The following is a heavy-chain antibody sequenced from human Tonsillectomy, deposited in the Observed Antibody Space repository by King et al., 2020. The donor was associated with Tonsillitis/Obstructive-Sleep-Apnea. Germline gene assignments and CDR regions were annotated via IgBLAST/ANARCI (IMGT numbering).Heavy chain of an antibody. CDR1: GFTFXXYS. CDR3: TRTPYVWGSDRSYYGLDV. Sequence: VQLVESGGGLXXPXRSLXLSXXGXGFTFXXYSXTWXXXXPXXGXXXXXXXXXXAXXXXXXXXXXVXGXFTXSXXXSXSTAYLQMXXLKIEDTAVYYCTRTPYVWGSDRSYYGLDVWGQGTTVTVSS. CDR2: XXXXAXXXXX. D-gene: IGHD3-16*02. J-gene: IGHJ6*02. V-gene: IGHV3-49*01.